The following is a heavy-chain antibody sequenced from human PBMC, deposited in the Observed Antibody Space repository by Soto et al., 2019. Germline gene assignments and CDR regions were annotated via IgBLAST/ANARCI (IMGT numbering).Heavy chain of an antibody. D-gene: IGHD5-18*01. CDR2: ISYDGSNK. J-gene: IGHJ4*02. CDR3: ATPNMGAEYSYGHSLDY. CDR1: GFTFSSYG. Sequence: GGSLRLSCAASGFTFSSYGMHWVRQAPGKGLEWVAVISYDGSNKYYADSVKGRFTISRDNSKNTLYLQMNSLRAEDTAVYYCATPNMGAEYSYGHSLDYWGQGTLVTVSS. V-gene: IGHV3-30*03.